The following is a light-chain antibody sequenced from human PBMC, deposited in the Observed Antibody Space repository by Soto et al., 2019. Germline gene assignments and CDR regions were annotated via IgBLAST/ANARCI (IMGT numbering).Light chain of an antibody. CDR3: QQYGSSPWT. Sequence: IVLTQSPGTLSLSPGERATLSCRASQSVSSSYLARYQQKPGQAPRLLIYGASSRATGIPDRFSGSGSGTDFTLTISRLEPEDFAVYYCQQYGSSPWTFGQGTRLEIK. V-gene: IGKV3-20*01. J-gene: IGKJ5*01. CDR2: GAS. CDR1: QSVSSSY.